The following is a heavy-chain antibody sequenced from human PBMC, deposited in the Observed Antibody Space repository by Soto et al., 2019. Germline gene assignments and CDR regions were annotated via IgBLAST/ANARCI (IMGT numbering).Heavy chain of an antibody. J-gene: IGHJ6*03. CDR3: AREVTLWSGSLVGPGYKYYMDV. V-gene: IGHV3-11*01. CDR1: EFTFSDYY. D-gene: IGHD3-3*01. Sequence: QVQLVESGGGLVKPGGSLRLSCAASEFTFSDYYMSWIRQAPGKGLEWVSYISSSGSIINYADSVKGRFTISRDNAKNSLYLQMQSLRAEDTAVYYCAREVTLWSGSLVGPGYKYYMDVWGKGTTVTVSS. CDR2: ISSSGSII.